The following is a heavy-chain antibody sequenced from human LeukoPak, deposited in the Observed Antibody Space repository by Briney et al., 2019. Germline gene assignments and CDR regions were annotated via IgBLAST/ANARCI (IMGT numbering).Heavy chain of an antibody. Sequence: SETLSLTCAVYGGSFSGYYWSWFRQPPGKGLEWIGEINHSGSSNYNPSLKSRVTISVDTSKNQFSLKLSSVTAADTAVYYCARDRGVAYCSGGSCLTPPYDYWGQGTLVTVSS. CDR3: ARDRGVAYCSGGSCLTPPYDY. D-gene: IGHD2-15*01. CDR1: GGSFSGYY. J-gene: IGHJ4*02. V-gene: IGHV4-34*01. CDR2: INHSGSS.